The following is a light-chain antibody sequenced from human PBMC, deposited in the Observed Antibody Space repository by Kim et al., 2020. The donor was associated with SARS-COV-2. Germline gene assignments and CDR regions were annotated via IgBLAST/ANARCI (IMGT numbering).Light chain of an antibody. Sequence: EIQMAQSPSSLSASVGDRVTITCRASQGISNYLAWYRQKPGKVPMLLIYGASTLQSGVPSRFSGSGSGTDFTLTISSLQPEDAATYYCQKYNSAPWTFGQGTKVEIK. CDR1: QGISNY. V-gene: IGKV1-27*01. CDR3: QKYNSAPWT. CDR2: GAS. J-gene: IGKJ1*01.